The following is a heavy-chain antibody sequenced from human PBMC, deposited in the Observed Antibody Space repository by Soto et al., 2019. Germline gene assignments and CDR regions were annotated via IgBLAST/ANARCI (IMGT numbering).Heavy chain of an antibody. CDR3: GRRNGDCTNGVCYLYFDY. J-gene: IGHJ4*02. CDR1: GGSISSSSYY. CDR2: IYYSGST. Sequence: QLQLQESGPGLVKPSETLSLTCTVSGGSISSSSYYWDWIRQPPGKGLEWIGSIYYSGSTYYNQSLKSRVTISVDTSKNQFSLKLSSVTAADTAVYYCGRRNGDCTNGVCYLYFDYWGQGTLVTVSS. V-gene: IGHV4-39*01. D-gene: IGHD2-8*01.